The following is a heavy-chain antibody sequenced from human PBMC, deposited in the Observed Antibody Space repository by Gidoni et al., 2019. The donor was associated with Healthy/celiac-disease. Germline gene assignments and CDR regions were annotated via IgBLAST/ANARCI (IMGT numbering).Heavy chain of an antibody. CDR3: AGFHGRLLWFGEDAFDI. CDR1: GSSIRSYY. D-gene: IGHD3-10*01. J-gene: IGHJ3*02. V-gene: IGHV4-59*01. CDR2: IYYSGST. Sequence: QVQLQESGPGLVRPSETMSITCPVSGSSIRSYYWRWIRQPPGKGLEWIGYIYYSGSTNDNPSLKSRVTISVDTSKNQFSLKLSSVTAADTAVYYCAGFHGRLLWFGEDAFDIWGQGTMVTVSS.